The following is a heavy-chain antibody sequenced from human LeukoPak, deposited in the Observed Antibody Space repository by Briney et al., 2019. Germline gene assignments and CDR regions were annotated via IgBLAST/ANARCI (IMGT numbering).Heavy chain of an antibody. CDR3: ARGYSSSWNYFDY. CDR2: VFDSGST. J-gene: IGHJ4*02. CDR1: GXSISNYW. V-gene: IGHV4-59*01. D-gene: IGHD6-13*01. Sequence: SEALSLTCTVSGXSISNYWWSWIRQPPGKGLEWIGYVFDSGSTNYNPSLKSRVTVSVDTSKKQFSLKLSSVTAADTAVYYCARGYSSSWNYFDYWGQGTLVSVSS.